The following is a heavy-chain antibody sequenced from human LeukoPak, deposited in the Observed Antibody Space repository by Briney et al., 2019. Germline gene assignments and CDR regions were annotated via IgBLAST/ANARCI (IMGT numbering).Heavy chain of an antibody. V-gene: IGHV1-2*02. Sequence: ASVKVSCKASGYTFTGYYMHWVRQAPGQGLEWMGWTNPNSGGTNYAQKFQGRVTMTRDTSISTAYMELSRLRSDDTAVYYCARAGVVVVAATYFDYWGQGTLVTVSS. CDR1: GYTFTGYY. CDR2: TNPNSGGT. J-gene: IGHJ4*02. D-gene: IGHD2-15*01. CDR3: ARAGVVVVAATYFDY.